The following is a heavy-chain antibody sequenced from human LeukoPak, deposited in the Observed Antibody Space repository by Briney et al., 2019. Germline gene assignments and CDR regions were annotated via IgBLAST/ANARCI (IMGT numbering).Heavy chain of an antibody. Sequence: GGSLRLSCAASGFTFSTYWMSWVRQAPGKGLEWVSAISGSGGSTYYADSVKGRFTISRDNSKNTLYLQMNSLRAEDTAVYYCAKLDIVVVPAAIPNYFDYWGQGTLVTVSS. CDR2: ISGSGGST. D-gene: IGHD2-2*01. CDR1: GFTFSTYW. J-gene: IGHJ4*02. CDR3: AKLDIVVVPAAIPNYFDY. V-gene: IGHV3-23*01.